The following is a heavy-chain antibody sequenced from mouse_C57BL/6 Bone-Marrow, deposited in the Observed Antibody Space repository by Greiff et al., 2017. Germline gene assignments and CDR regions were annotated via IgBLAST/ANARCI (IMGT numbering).Heavy chain of an antibody. CDR1: GFTFTDYY. V-gene: IGHV7-3*01. J-gene: IGHJ4*01. CDR2: IRNKANGYTT. Sequence: EVHLLESGGGLVQPGGSLSLSCAASGFTFTDYYMSWARQPPGQALEWLGFIRNKANGYTTEYSAYVKGRFTISRDNSQSILYLLMNALRAADSAAYYCARWPYESYSYYALYFWGRGTSVTVTA. D-gene: IGHD1-1*01. CDR3: ARWPYESYSYYALYF.